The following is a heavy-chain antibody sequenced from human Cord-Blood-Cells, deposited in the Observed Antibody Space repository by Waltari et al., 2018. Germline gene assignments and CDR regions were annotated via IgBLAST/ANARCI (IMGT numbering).Heavy chain of an antibody. CDR3: ARVNSSSWYRYYYYMDV. CDR2: IYYSGST. V-gene: IGHV4-59*01. CDR1: GGSISSYY. D-gene: IGHD6-13*01. J-gene: IGHJ6*03. Sequence: QVQLQESGPGLVKPSETLSLTCTVSGGSISSYYWSWIRQPPGKGLEWIGYIYYSGSTNYNPSLKSRVTISVDTSKNQFSLKLSSVTAADTAVYYCARVNSSSWYRYYYYMDV.